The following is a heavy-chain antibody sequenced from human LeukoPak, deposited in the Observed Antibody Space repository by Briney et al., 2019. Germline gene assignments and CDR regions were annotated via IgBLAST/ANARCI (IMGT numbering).Heavy chain of an antibody. V-gene: IGHV3-33*01. D-gene: IGHD6-13*01. Sequence: GGSLRLSCAASGFSFSSYGMHWVRQAPGKGLEWVAAIWYDGSNGYYEDSVKGRFTIPRDNSKNTVYLQMDSLRVEDTAVYYCARPPQQRVWFFDDWGQGTLVTVSS. CDR1: GFSFSSYG. CDR3: ARPPQQRVWFFDD. CDR2: IWYDGSNG. J-gene: IGHJ4*02.